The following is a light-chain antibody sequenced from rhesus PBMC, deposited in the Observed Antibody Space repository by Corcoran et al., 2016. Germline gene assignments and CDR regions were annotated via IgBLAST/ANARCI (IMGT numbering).Light chain of an antibody. CDR1: QGIFSW. J-gene: IGKJ1*01. V-gene: IGKV1-19*01. Sequence: DIQMTQSPSSLSASVGDKVTITCHASQGIFSWLACYQQKPGKAPKPLIYYAASLQSGVPSRFSGSGSGTEYTLTITSLQPEDFATYYGQQYDDLPWTFGPGTKVEIK. CDR2: YAA. CDR3: QQYDDLPWT.